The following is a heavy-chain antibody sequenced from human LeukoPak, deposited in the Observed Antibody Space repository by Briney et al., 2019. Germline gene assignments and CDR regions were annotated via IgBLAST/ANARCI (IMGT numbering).Heavy chain of an antibody. CDR3: ARGWGSAMIRGLAGDS. V-gene: IGHV4-34*01. D-gene: IGHD3-10*01. Sequence: SETLSLTCGVSGGSVSSYSWSWIRQPPGKGLEWIGEINPVGLTNYNPSLKSRVTILADTSKSQFSLHVTSVTAADTAMYYCARGWGSAMIRGLAGDSWGQGTLVTVSS. CDR1: GGSVSSYS. CDR2: INPVGLT. J-gene: IGHJ5*02.